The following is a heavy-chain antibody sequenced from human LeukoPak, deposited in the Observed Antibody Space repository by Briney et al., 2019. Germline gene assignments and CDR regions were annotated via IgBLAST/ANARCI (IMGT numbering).Heavy chain of an antibody. V-gene: IGHV1-2*02. Sequence: ASVKVSFKDSGYTLTCYYIHWMRPAPGQGLEWMGWINPKNGGAIYAQRFRGRVTMTLDTSINTAYMELSGLSSDDTAVYYCARDGITVVGYYFDYWGQGTLVTVSS. D-gene: IGHD6-19*01. CDR3: ARDGITVVGYYFDY. CDR1: GYTLTCYY. J-gene: IGHJ4*02. CDR2: INPKNGGA.